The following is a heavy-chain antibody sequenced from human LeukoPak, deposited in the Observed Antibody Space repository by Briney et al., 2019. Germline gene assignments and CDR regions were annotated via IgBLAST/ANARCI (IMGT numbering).Heavy chain of an antibody. CDR3: ARTTEAHSWRTRYYDYYMDV. CDR2: IYYSGST. J-gene: IGHJ6*03. D-gene: IGHD6-13*01. CDR1: GGSISSYY. V-gene: IGHV4-59*01. Sequence: SETLSLTCTVSGGSISSYYWSWIRQPPGKGLEWIGYIYYSGSTNYNPSLKSRVTISVDTSKNQFSLKLSSVTAADTAVYFCARTTEAHSWRTRYYDYYMDVWGKGTTVTVSS.